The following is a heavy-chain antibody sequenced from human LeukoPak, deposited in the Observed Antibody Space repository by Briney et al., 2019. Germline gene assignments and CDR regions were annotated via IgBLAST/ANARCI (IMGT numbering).Heavy chain of an antibody. D-gene: IGHD3-10*01. J-gene: IGHJ6*03. CDR3: AQGAYGFGKKHTYYYIEV. CDR1: GGSVSDSS. Sequence: SETLSLTCSVSGGSVSDSSWSWIRQPAGKGLEWIGRIFGSGGSNYNRSLKSRVTMSVDTSKNQFSLKLTSLTAADTALYFCAQGAYGFGKKHTYYYIEVWGKGTTVTVSS. V-gene: IGHV4-4*07. CDR2: IFGSGGS.